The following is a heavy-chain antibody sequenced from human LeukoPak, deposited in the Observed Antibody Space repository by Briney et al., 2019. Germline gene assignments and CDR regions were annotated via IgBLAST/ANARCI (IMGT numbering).Heavy chain of an antibody. J-gene: IGHJ4*02. CDR3: ERDARYGTGGAFDN. V-gene: IGHV3-21*01. Sequence: PGGSLRLSCAASGFTFSRYSVNWVRQAPGKGLEWVSCITGGSDYIFYADSVRGRFTISRDNAKNSLYLQMNSLRAEDTAVYYCERDARYGTGGAFDNWGQGTLVTVSP. D-gene: IGHD3-10*01. CDR1: GFTFSRYS. CDR2: ITGGSDYI.